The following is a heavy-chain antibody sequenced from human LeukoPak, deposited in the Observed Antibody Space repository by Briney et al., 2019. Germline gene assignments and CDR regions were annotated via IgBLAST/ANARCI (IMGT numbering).Heavy chain of an antibody. CDR2: INHSGST. CDR3: ARARGPGYCSSTSCYPPRAYDAFDI. D-gene: IGHD2-2*03. CDR1: GGSISSSSYY. Sequence: SETLSLTCTVSGGSISSSSYYWSWIRQPPGKGLEWIGEINHSGSTNYNPSLKSRVTISVDTSKNQFSLKLSSVTAADTAVYYCARARGPGYCSSTSCYPPRAYDAFDIWGQGTMVTVSS. J-gene: IGHJ3*02. V-gene: IGHV4-39*07.